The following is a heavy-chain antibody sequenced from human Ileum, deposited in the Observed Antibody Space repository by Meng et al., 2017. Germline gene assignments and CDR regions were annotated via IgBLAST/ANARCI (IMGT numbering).Heavy chain of an antibody. D-gene: IGHD3-22*01. J-gene: IGHJ5*01. CDR2: MYSSGNA. CDR3: ARVYYDSSGLNWFDS. V-gene: IGHV4-31*03. Sequence: QGHLPGPGPGLGKPSQPLPPTCTGSGGSVRDGDSYWGWVRQHPGKGLECIGHMYSSGNAYYNPSLKSRVSMSVDTSKNQFSVRLSSVTAADTAIYYCARVYYDSSGLNWFDSWGQGTLVTVSS. CDR1: GGSVRDGDSY.